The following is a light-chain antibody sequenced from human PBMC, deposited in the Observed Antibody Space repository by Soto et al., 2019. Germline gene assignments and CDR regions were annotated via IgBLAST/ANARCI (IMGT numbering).Light chain of an antibody. Sequence: EIVLTQSPGTLSLSPGERVTLSCRASQSVSRSYLAWYQQKPGQAPRLLIYGASSRATGIPDRFSGSGSGTDFTLTISRLEPEDFAVYYCQQYGTSPLTFGGRTKLEIK. CDR1: QSVSRSY. CDR2: GAS. J-gene: IGKJ4*01. V-gene: IGKV3-20*01. CDR3: QQYGTSPLT.